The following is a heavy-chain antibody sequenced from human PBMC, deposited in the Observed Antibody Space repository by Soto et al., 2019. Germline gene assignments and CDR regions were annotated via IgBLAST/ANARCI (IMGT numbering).Heavy chain of an antibody. CDR1: GFTFSSYA. J-gene: IGHJ6*02. V-gene: IGHV3-30-3*01. Sequence: GGSLRLSCAAAGFTFSSYAMRWVRQAPGKGLEWVAVISYDGSNKYYADSVKGRFTISRDNSKNTLYLQMSRLRSDDTAVYYCAREAIVAGATTGMDVWGQGTTVTVSS. CDR3: AREAIVAGATTGMDV. D-gene: IGHD1-26*01. CDR2: ISYDGSNK.